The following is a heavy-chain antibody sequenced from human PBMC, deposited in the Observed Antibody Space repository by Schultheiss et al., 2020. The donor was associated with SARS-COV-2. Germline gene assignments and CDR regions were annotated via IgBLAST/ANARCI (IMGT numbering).Heavy chain of an antibody. CDR3: ARDVGDYEDYYYYGMDV. V-gene: IGHV4-61*01. J-gene: IGHJ6*02. D-gene: IGHD4-17*01. CDR1: GGSISSSSYY. Sequence: SETLSLTCTVSGGSISSSSYYWSWIRQPPGKGLEWIGYIYYSGSTNYNPSLKSRVTISVDTSKNQFSLKLSSVTAADTAVYYCARDVGDYEDYYYYGMDVWGQGTTVTVSS. CDR2: IYYSGST.